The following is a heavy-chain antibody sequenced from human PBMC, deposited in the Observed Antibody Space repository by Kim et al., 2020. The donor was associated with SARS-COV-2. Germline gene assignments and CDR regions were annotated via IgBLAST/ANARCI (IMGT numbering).Heavy chain of an antibody. CDR1: GFTFSSYS. CDR2: ISSSSSYI. CDR3: ASRPDIVAKWGGGY. D-gene: IGHD5-12*01. J-gene: IGHJ4*02. Sequence: GGSLRLSCAASGFTFSSYSMNWVRQAPGKGLEWVSSISSSSSYIYYADSVKGRFTISRDNAKHSLYLQMNSLRAEDTAVYYCASRPDIVAKWGGGYWGQGTLVTVPS. V-gene: IGHV3-21*01.